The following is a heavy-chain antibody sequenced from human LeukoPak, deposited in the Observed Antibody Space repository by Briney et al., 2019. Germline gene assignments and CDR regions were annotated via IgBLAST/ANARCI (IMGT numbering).Heavy chain of an antibody. CDR1: GYTFTSYD. CDR3: ARGSKKRITMVRGVILDY. CDR2: MNPNSDNT. D-gene: IGHD3-10*01. J-gene: IGHJ4*02. V-gene: IGHV1-8*01. Sequence: ASVKVSCKASGYTFTSYDINWVRQATGQGLEWMGWMNPNSDNTSNAQKYHGRVPMTMNTSISTTYMELSSLRAEDTAVYYCARGSKKRITMVRGVILDYWGEGTLVTVSS.